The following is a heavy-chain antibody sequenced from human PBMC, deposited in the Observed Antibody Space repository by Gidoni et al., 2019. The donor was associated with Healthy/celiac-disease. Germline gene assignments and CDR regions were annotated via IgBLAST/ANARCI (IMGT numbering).Heavy chain of an antibody. D-gene: IGHD3-22*01. CDR1: GFTFSNAW. J-gene: IGHJ4*02. Sequence: EVQLVESGGGLVKPGGSLRLSCAASGFTFSNAWMSWVRQAPGKGLEWVGRIKSKTDGGTTDYAAPVKGRFTISRDDSKNTLYLQMNSLKTEDTAVYYCTGYYYDSSGYWDYWGQGTLVTVSS. CDR3: TGYYYDSSGYWDY. CDR2: IKSKTDGGTT. V-gene: IGHV3-15*01.